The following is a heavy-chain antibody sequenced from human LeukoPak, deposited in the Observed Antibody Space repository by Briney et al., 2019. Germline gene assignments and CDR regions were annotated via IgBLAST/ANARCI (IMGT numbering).Heavy chain of an antibody. CDR2: IRYDGSNK. J-gene: IGHJ5*02. CDR1: GFTFSSYG. Sequence: GGSPRLSCAASGFTFSSYGMHWVRQAPGKGLEWVAFIRYDGSNKYYADSAKGRFTISRDNSKNTPHLQMNSLRAEDTALYYCARVVIAARPHWFDPWGQGTLVTVSS. CDR3: ARVVIAARPHWFDP. V-gene: IGHV3-30*02. D-gene: IGHD6-6*01.